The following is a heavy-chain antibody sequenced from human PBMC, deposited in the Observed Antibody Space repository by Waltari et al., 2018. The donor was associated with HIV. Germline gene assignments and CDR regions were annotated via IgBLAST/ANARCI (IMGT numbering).Heavy chain of an antibody. J-gene: IGHJ4*02. CDR2: MSSSGSTI. V-gene: IGHV3-48*03. Sequence: EVQLVESGGGLVQPGGSLRLSCAASGFTFSNYEMNWVRQAPGKGLEWISDMSSSGSTIYYADSVKGRLTISRDNAKNSLYVQMNSRRAEDTAVYYCARSGLYDTSGYYAPFGYWGQGTLVTVSS. D-gene: IGHD3-22*01. CDR1: GFTFSNYE. CDR3: ARSGLYDTSGYYAPFGY.